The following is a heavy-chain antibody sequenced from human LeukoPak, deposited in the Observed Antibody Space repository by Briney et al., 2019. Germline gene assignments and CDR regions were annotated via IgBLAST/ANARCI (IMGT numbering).Heavy chain of an antibody. D-gene: IGHD3-10*01. CDR3: ARGTGGSNYYYYMDV. V-gene: IGHV4-59*01. CDR1: GGSISSYY. CDR2: IYYSGST. J-gene: IGHJ6*03. Sequence: PSETLSLTCTVSGGSISSYYWSWIRQPPGKGLEWIGYIYYSGSTNYNPSLKSRVTISVDTSKNQFSLKLSSVTAADTAVYYCARGTGGSNYYYYMDVWGKGTTVTVSS.